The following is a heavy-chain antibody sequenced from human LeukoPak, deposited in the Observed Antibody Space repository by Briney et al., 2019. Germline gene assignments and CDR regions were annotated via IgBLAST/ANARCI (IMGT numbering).Heavy chain of an antibody. D-gene: IGHD4-17*01. CDR2: LYYTAST. V-gene: IGHV4-59*01. Sequence: PSETLSLTCSVSVVSIDSYLLSWIRQPPGRGGEGIGYLYYTASTNSRPSFEGRVTISGDPSNSQMSLRLTCVSAADTAVYYCAGRIAAATRPFDYWGEETLVTVSS. CDR1: VVSIDSYL. CDR3: AGRIAAATRPFDY. J-gene: IGHJ4*02.